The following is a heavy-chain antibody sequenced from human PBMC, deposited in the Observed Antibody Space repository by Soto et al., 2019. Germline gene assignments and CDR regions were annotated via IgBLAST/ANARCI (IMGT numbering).Heavy chain of an antibody. D-gene: IGHD5-18*01. Sequence: GGSLRLSCAASGFTVSSNYMSWVRQAPGKGLEWVSVIYSGGSTYYADSVKGRFTISRDNSKNTLYLQMNSLRAEDTAVYYCARDSYGYRYYYYGMDVWGQGTTVNVSS. J-gene: IGHJ6*02. CDR2: IYSGGST. CDR1: GFTVSSNY. V-gene: IGHV3-53*01. CDR3: ARDSYGYRYYYYGMDV.